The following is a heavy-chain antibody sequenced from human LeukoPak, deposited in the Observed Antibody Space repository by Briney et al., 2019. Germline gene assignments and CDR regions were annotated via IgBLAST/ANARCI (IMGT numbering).Heavy chain of an antibody. Sequence: ASVKVSCKASGYTFTNYDIHWVRQATGQGLEWMGWMNPYSANTGYAQNFQGRISITRNTSMSTAYMELSSLRSEDTAVYYCARVPVAYYDILTGYPPNYYYYYMDVWGKGTTVTISS. CDR2: MNPYSANT. V-gene: IGHV1-8*03. CDR3: ARVPVAYYDILTGYPPNYYYYYMDV. D-gene: IGHD3-9*01. J-gene: IGHJ6*03. CDR1: GYTFTNYD.